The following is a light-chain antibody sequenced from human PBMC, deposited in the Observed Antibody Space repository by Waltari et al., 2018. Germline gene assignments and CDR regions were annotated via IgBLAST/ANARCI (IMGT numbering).Light chain of an antibody. Sequence: DIQMTQSPSTLSASVGDRVTSTCRASQRISAWLAWYQLRPGKAPKLLISDASILERGVPSRFSGSGSGTEFTLTITSLQPDDFATYYCHQYTNFPLTFGGGTTVEIK. CDR1: QRISAW. V-gene: IGKV1-5*01. CDR2: DAS. J-gene: IGKJ4*01. CDR3: HQYTNFPLT.